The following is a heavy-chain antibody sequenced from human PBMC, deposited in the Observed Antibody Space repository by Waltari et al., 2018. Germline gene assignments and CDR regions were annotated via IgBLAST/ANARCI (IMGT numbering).Heavy chain of an antibody. J-gene: IGHJ4*02. CDR3: ASDPTLFGIRQNYFDS. Sequence: ESQLVESGGTLVRPGGSLRLSCAVSGFSLSDPCMLWVRPATGKGLEWVDSINQDGETDYVDSVKGRFTISRDTAKNSLYLLLNTLGADDSGVYFCASDPTLFGIRQNYFDSWGQGTQVTVSS. V-gene: IGHV3-7*04. D-gene: IGHD3-3*01. CDR1: GFSLSDPC. CDR2: INQDGET.